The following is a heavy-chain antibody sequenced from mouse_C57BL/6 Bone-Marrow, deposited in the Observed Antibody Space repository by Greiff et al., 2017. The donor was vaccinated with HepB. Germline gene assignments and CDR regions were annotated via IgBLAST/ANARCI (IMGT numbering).Heavy chain of an antibody. D-gene: IGHD2-2*01. CDR3: ARKEGLIIYYGYDDGAWFAY. J-gene: IGHJ3*01. CDR2: IDPNSGGT. Sequence: QVQLQQPGAELVKPGASVKLSCKASGYTFTSYWMHWVKQRPGRGLEWIGRIDPNSGGTKYNEKFKSKATLTVDKPSSTAYMQLSSLTSEDSAVYYCARKEGLIIYYGYDDGAWFAYWGQGTLVTVSA. CDR1: GYTFTSYW. V-gene: IGHV1-72*01.